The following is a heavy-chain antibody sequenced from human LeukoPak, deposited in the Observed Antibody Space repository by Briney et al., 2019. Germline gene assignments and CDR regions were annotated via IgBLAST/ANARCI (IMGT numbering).Heavy chain of an antibody. Sequence: ASVKVSCKASGYTFTGHYMHWVRQVPGQGLEWMGWIDPNSGGTNYAQKFQGRVTMTRDTSISTAYMELSRLRSDDTAVYYCARPNYDFWSGYPNWFDPWGQGTLVTVSS. V-gene: IGHV1-2*02. CDR2: IDPNSGGT. CDR3: ARPNYDFWSGYPNWFDP. D-gene: IGHD3-3*01. J-gene: IGHJ5*02. CDR1: GYTFTGHY.